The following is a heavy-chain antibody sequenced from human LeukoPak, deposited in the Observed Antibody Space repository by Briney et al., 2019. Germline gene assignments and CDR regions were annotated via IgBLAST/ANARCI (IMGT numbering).Heavy chain of an antibody. CDR1: GFAFSGFG. D-gene: IGHD2-2*02. J-gene: IGHJ4*02. CDR3: AKASRRHCGTTICYTLDY. V-gene: IGHV3-23*01. Sequence: SGGSLRLSCAASGFAFSGFGMSWVRQAPGKGLEWVATISHDSIGTHYIDSVKGRFTISRENSKNTLYLQMNSLRAADTAKYYCAKASRRHCGTTICYTLDYWGQGTLVTVSS. CDR2: ISHDSIGT.